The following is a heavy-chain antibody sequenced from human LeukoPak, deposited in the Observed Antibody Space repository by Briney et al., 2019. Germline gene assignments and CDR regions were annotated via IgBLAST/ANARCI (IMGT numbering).Heavy chain of an antibody. Sequence: SGTLSLTCTVSGCSMSRYAWGWVRQPPGKGLEWVGYIYYSGGTNYNPSLMSRVTISVDTSKNQFSLKLSSVTAADTAIYYCARAVSGRFDYWGQGTLVTVSS. D-gene: IGHD6-19*01. J-gene: IGHJ4*02. CDR1: GCSMSRYA. V-gene: IGHV4-59*08. CDR2: IYYSGGT. CDR3: ARAVSGRFDY.